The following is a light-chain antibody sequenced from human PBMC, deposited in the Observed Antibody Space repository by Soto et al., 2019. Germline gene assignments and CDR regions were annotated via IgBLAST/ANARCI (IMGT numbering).Light chain of an antibody. J-gene: IGKJ4*01. CDR2: GAS. Sequence: EIVMTQSPATLSVSPGERATLSCRASHSLTSKLTWYQHKPGQAPRLLIYGASTRATGIPARFSGSGSGTEFTLTISSLQSEDCAVYFCQQYNSWPLTFGGGTKVEIK. V-gene: IGKV3-15*01. CDR1: HSLTSK. CDR3: QQYNSWPLT.